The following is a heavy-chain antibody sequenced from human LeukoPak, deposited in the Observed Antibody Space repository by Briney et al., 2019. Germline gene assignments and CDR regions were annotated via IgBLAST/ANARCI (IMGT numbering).Heavy chain of an antibody. Sequence: SETLSLTCTVSGGSISSYYWSWIRQPAGKGLEWIGRIYISGSGSTNYNPSLKSRVTISVDTSKNQFSLKLSSVTAADTALYYCASHYYYGAGSYYNRWFDPWGQGTLVTVSS. CDR3: ASHYYYGAGSYYNRWFDP. J-gene: IGHJ5*02. D-gene: IGHD3-10*01. CDR1: GGSISSYY. V-gene: IGHV4-4*07. CDR2: IYISGSGST.